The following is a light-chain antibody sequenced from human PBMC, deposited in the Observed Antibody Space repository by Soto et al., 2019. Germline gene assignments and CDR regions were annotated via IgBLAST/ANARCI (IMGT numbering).Light chain of an antibody. CDR1: SSNIGRNY. CDR2: RNN. CDR3: AAWDDTLRGVV. J-gene: IGLJ2*01. Sequence: QSALSQPPSASGTPGQRVSISCSGSSSNIGRNYVYWYQQLPGAAPKLLIYRNNQRPSGVPDGISGSKSGTSASLDISGLRSEDEADYYCAAWDDTLRGVVFGGGTKVTVL. V-gene: IGLV1-47*01.